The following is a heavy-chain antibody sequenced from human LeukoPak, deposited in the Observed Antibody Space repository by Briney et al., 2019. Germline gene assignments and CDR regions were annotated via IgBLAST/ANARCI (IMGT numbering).Heavy chain of an antibody. CDR1: GFTFSTYT. V-gene: IGHV3-48*04. CDR2: VSSSGGTI. CDR3: AKDFWEYQLPQPGITLDP. Sequence: LSGGSLRLSCAASGFTFSTYTMNWVRQAPGKGLEWVSYVSSSGGTIYYADSVKGRFTISRDNAKNSLYLQMNSLRAEDTAVYYCAKDFWEYQLPQPGITLDPWGQGTLVTVSS. D-gene: IGHD2-2*01. J-gene: IGHJ5*02.